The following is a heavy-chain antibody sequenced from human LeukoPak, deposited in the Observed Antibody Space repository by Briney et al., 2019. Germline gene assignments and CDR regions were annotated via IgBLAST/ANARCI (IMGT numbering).Heavy chain of an antibody. CDR1: GASISSGDYY. CDR2: IYYSGST. J-gene: IGHJ4*02. CDR3: VRRGQRLNPGLYYFDH. D-gene: IGHD6-25*01. Sequence: PSETLSLTCTVSGASISSGDYYWGWIRQSPGRGLEWIGTIYYSGSTNYNPSLKSRVTISVDTSENQFSLRLTSVTATDTAVYYCVRRGQRLNPGLYYFDHWGQGTLVTVSS. V-gene: IGHV4-39*01.